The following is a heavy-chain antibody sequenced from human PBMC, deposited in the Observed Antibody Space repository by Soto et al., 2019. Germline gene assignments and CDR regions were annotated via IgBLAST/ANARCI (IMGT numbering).Heavy chain of an antibody. CDR1: GFTFSTYT. D-gene: IGHD3-10*01. V-gene: IGHV3-30*04. CDR2: ISYAERNK. J-gene: IGHJ4*02. Sequence: QVQLVESGGGVVQPGRSLRLSCAASGFTFSTYTLHWVRQAPGKGLEWVALISYAERNKYYADSVKGRFTISRDNSKNTLYLQMNSRRGDDTAVYYCAREQNYGSGSYDYWGQGTLVTVSS. CDR3: AREQNYGSGSYDY.